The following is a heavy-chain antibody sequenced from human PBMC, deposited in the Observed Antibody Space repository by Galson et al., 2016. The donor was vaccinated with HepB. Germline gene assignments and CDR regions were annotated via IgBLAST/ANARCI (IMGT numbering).Heavy chain of an antibody. CDR2: ISGSSRGA. Sequence: SLRLSCAASGFTFSSYALSWVRQAPGKGLEWVSAISGSSRGAYYADSVKGRFTFSRDNSRNTLYLQMNSLRAEDTAVYYCARYYDSGGYLYFDYWGQGTLLTVSS. V-gene: IGHV3-23*01. D-gene: IGHD3-22*01. CDR3: ARYYDSGGYLYFDY. CDR1: GFTFSSYA. J-gene: IGHJ4*02.